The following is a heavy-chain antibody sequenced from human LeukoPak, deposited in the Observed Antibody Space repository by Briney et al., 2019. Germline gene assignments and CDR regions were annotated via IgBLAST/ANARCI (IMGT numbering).Heavy chain of an antibody. CDR2: IYCGGST. D-gene: IGHD3-16*01. Sequence: GGSLRLSCAASGFTVSSNYMSWVRRAPGKGLEWVSVIYCGGSTYYADSVKGRFTISRDNSKNTLYLQMNSLRAEDTAVYYCARPYGGGVVDAFDIWGQGTMVTVSS. V-gene: IGHV3-66*04. J-gene: IGHJ3*02. CDR1: GFTVSSNY. CDR3: ARPYGGGVVDAFDI.